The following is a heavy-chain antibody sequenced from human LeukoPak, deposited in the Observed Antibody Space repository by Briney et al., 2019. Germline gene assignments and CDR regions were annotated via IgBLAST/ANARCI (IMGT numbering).Heavy chain of an antibody. CDR2: IHYSGTT. V-gene: IGHV4-59*08. CDR3: ARQKYFDY. J-gene: IGHJ4*02. CDR1: GGSMSSYY. Sequence: SETLSLTCTVSGGSMSSYYWSWIRQPPGKGLEWIGYIHYSGTTNYNPSLKSRVTMSLDTSKNLFSLKLSSVTAADTAVYYCARQKYFDYWGQGTLVTVSS.